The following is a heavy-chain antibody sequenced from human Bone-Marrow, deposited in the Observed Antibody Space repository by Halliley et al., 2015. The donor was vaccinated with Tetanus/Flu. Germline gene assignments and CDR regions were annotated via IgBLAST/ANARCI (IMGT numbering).Heavy chain of an antibody. Sequence: TLSLTCAVSGDSIGITKWWSWVRQPPGKGLEWIGEAYYSGSTNYSPSLKSRVDISVDKSKNQFSLKLTSMTAADTAVYYCAASPRSDWARGGTWFDPWGQGIQVIVSS. CDR2: AYYSGST. J-gene: IGHJ5*02. CDR3: AASPRSDWARGGTWFDP. CDR1: GDSIGITKW. D-gene: IGHD2-21*02. V-gene: IGHV4-4*02.